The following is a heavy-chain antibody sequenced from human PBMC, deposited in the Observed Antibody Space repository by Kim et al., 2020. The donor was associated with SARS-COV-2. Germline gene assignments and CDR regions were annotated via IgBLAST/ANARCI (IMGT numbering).Heavy chain of an antibody. Sequence: GGSLRLSCAASGFTFSSYWMTWVRQTPGKGLEWVANIKQDGSAKYYVDSVKGRFTVSRDNAKNSLYLQMNSLRAEDTAVYYCAKDLQNNYGMDVWGQGTTVTVSS. V-gene: IGHV3-7*03. J-gene: IGHJ6*02. CDR1: GFTFSSYW. CDR3: AKDLQNNYGMDV. CDR2: IKQDGSAK.